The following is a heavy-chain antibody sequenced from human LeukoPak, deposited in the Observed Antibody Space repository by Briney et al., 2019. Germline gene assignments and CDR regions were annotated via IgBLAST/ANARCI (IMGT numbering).Heavy chain of an antibody. V-gene: IGHV4-34*01. D-gene: IGHD6-19*01. Sequence: SETLSLTCAVYGGSFSGYYWSWIRQPPGKGLEWIGEINHSGSTNYNPSLKSRVTISVDTSNNQFSLKLSSVTAADTAVYYCARERKRLVHRKSDYGMDVWGQGTTVTVSS. CDR1: GGSFSGYY. J-gene: IGHJ6*02. CDR3: ARERKRLVHRKSDYGMDV. CDR2: INHSGST.